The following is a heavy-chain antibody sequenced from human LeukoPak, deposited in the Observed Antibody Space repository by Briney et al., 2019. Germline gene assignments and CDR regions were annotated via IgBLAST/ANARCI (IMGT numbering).Heavy chain of an antibody. D-gene: IGHD3-22*01. CDR1: GGSFSGYY. CDR3: ARSKDGSGFAAY. CDR2: INHSGNT. V-gene: IGHV4-34*01. J-gene: IGHJ4*02. Sequence: SETLSLTCAVYGGSFSGYYWTWIRQPPGKGLEWIREINHSGNTNYNPSLKSRVAISVDTSKNQFSLKLSSVIAADTAMYYCARSKDGSGFAAYWGQGTQVTVSS.